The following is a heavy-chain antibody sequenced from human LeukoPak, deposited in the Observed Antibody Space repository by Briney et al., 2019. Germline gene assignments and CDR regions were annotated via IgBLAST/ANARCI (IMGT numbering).Heavy chain of an antibody. Sequence: ASVKVSCKASGYTFTSYGISWVRQAPGQGLEWMGWISAYNGNTNYAQKLQGRVTMTTDTSTSTAYMELRSLRSDDTAVYYCARVRYYYDSSGYYSLWYFDYWGQGTLVTVSS. CDR3: ARVRYYYDSSGYYSLWYFDY. J-gene: IGHJ4*02. CDR1: GYTFTSYG. CDR2: ISAYNGNT. D-gene: IGHD3-22*01. V-gene: IGHV1-18*01.